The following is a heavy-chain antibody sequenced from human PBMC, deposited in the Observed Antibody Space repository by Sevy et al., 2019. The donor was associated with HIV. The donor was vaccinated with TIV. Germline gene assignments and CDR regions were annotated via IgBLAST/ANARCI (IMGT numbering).Heavy chain of an antibody. CDR3: AHSLSVSIMITFGGVIVIPGSFDY. Sequence: SGPTLVNPTQTLTLTCTFSGFSLSTSGVGVGWIRQPPGKALEWLALIYWNDDKRYSPSLKSRLTITKDTSKNQVVLTMTNTDPVDTATYYCAHSLSVSIMITFGGVIVIPGSFDYWGQGTLVTVSS. CDR1: GFSLSTSGVG. J-gene: IGHJ4*02. V-gene: IGHV2-5*01. CDR2: IYWNDDK. D-gene: IGHD3-16*02.